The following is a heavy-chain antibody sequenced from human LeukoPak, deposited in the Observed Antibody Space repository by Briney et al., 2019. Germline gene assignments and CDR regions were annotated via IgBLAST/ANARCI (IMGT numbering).Heavy chain of an antibody. Sequence: SETLSLTCTVSGGSISSGGYYWSWIRQPPGKGLEWIGYIYHSGSTYYNPSLKSRVTISVDRSKNQFSLKLSSVTAADTAVYYCARDGELPGYWGQGTLVTVSS. CDR2: IYHSGST. CDR3: ARDGELPGY. J-gene: IGHJ4*02. V-gene: IGHV4-30-2*01. D-gene: IGHD1-26*01. CDR1: GGSISSGGYY.